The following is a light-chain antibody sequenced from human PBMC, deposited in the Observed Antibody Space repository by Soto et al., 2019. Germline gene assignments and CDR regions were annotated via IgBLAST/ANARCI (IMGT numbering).Light chain of an antibody. CDR1: SGHSSYA. Sequence: QSVLTQPPSASASLGASVKLTCTLSSGHSSYAIAWHQKRPEKGPRYLMDLNNDGSHTKGDGIPDRFSGSSSGAERYLIISSLQTEDEADYYCQTWGTGFQVFGGGTKLPVL. CDR3: QTWGTGFQV. CDR2: LNNDGSH. V-gene: IGLV4-69*01. J-gene: IGLJ2*01.